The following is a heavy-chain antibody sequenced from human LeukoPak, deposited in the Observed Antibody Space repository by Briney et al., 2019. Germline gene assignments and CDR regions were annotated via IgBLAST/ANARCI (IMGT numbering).Heavy chain of an antibody. J-gene: IGHJ4*02. CDR1: GGSISSTY. CDR3: ARLYYESSGYWVFDY. V-gene: IGHV4-59*08. CDR2: IYHSGST. D-gene: IGHD3-22*01. Sequence: SETLSLTCTVSGGSISSTYWSWIRQPPGKGVEYIANIYHSGSTNLNASLKSRVTISLDTSKNQFSLRLSSVTAADTAVYYCARLYYESSGYWVFDYWGQGALVAVSS.